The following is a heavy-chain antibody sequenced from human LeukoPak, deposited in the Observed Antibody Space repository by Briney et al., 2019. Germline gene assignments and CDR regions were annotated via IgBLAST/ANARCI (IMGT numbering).Heavy chain of an antibody. CDR3: AREGRVANWFDP. CDR2: TYTSGST. D-gene: IGHD2-15*01. V-gene: IGHV4-61*02. J-gene: IGHJ5*02. Sequence: SQTLSLTCTVSGGSISSGSYYWSWIRQPAGKGLEWIGRTYTSGSTNYNPSLKSRVTISVDTSKNQFSLKLSSVTAADTAVYYCAREGRVANWFDPWGQGTLVTVSS. CDR1: GGSISSGSYY.